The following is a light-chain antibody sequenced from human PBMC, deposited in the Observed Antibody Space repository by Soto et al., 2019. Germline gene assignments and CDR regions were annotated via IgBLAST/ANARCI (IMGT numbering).Light chain of an antibody. J-gene: IGKJ1*01. Sequence: EIVFTQSPATLSLSPGERAPLSCRASQSVSSYLAWYQQKPGQAPRLLIYDASNRATGIPARFSGSGSGTDFTLTISSLEPEDFAVYYCQQRSNWPPSWTFGQGTKVDI. CDR1: QSVSSY. CDR2: DAS. V-gene: IGKV3-11*01. CDR3: QQRSNWPPSWT.